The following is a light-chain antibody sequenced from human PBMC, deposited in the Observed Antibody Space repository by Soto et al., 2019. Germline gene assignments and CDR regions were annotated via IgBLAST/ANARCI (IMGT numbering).Light chain of an antibody. J-gene: IGKJ3*01. CDR2: AAS. Sequence: DIEVTQSPSSLSASVGARVTITCRSSQSINRYIHWYQQKPGKAPNLLINAASGLQSGVPSRFSGGGSGTDFTLTITNLQPEDFATYYCQQTYITPFTFGPGTMVDIK. CDR3: QQTYITPFT. V-gene: IGKV1-39*01. CDR1: QSINRY.